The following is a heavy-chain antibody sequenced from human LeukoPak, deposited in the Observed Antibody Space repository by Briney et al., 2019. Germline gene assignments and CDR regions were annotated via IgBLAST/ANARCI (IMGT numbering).Heavy chain of an antibody. D-gene: IGHD2-15*01. CDR3: ARRYCSDGSCFSEDS. CDR2: INYSGST. Sequence: SETLSLTCAVYGGSFSGHDWSWIRQPPGKRLEWIGEINYSGSTNYNPSLKSRVTLSVDTSKNQFSLKLTSVTAADTAVYYCARRYCSDGSCFSEDSWGQGTLVTVSS. V-gene: IGHV4-34*01. CDR1: GGSFSGHD. J-gene: IGHJ4*02.